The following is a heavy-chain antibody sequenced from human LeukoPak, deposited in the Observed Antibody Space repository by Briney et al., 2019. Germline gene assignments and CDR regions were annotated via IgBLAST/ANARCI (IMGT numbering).Heavy chain of an antibody. J-gene: IGHJ4*02. V-gene: IGHV5-51*01. Sequence: GESPKISCKSSGYSFTSYCIGWVRQMPGKGLEWMGIIYPGDSDTKYSPDFQGQVTMSADQSISTAYLPWSSLKASDTAMYYCARHDSLGSSWPRPFDYWGEGTLVTVSS. CDR3: ARHDSLGSSWPRPFDY. D-gene: IGHD6-13*01. CDR1: GYSFTSYC. CDR2: IYPGDSDT.